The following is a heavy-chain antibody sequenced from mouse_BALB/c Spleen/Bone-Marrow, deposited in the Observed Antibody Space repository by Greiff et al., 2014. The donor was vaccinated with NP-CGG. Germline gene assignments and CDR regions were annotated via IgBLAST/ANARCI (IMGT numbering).Heavy chain of an antibody. CDR3: ARDYNGYFDF. CDR1: GFTFTDYF. V-gene: IGHV7-3*02. CDR2: IRNKPSGYTT. D-gene: IGHD6-1*01. J-gene: IGHJ2*01. Sequence: EVKLVESGGGLVQPGDSLRLSCTTSGFTFTDYFMTWVRQPPGKALEWLGFIRNKPSGYTTEYNPSVKGRFSISRDNSQGIFYLQMNTLRAEDSAIYYCARDYNGYFDFWGQGTTLTVSS.